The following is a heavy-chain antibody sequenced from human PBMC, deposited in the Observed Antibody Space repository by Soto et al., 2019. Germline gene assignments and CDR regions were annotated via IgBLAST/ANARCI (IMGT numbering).Heavy chain of an antibody. V-gene: IGHV1-18*01. J-gene: IGHJ5*02. D-gene: IGHD1-26*01. CDR2: ISAYDGDT. Sequence: QVQLVQSGAEVKKPGASVKVSCKASGYTFNSYGISWLRQAPGQGLEWTGWISAYDGDTKYAQKFQGRVTMTTDTSTSTANMEVRSLRSDDTAVYYCARSSGTSYIGFDPWGQGTLVTVSS. CDR3: ARSSGTSYIGFDP. CDR1: GYTFNSYG.